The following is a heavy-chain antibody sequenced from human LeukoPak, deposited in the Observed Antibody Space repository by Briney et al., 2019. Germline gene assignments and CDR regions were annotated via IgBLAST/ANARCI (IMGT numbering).Heavy chain of an antibody. D-gene: IGHD6-19*01. Sequence: GGSLRLSCAASGFTYINYDMTWVRQAPGKGLEWVSGISASGDRTYYADSVKGRFTISRDNSKNTLSLQTNSLRVEDTAVYYCAKDSVRSSGWFYFDYWGQGTLVTVSS. J-gene: IGHJ4*02. CDR1: GFTYINYD. CDR3: AKDSVRSSGWFYFDY. V-gene: IGHV3-23*01. CDR2: ISASGDRT.